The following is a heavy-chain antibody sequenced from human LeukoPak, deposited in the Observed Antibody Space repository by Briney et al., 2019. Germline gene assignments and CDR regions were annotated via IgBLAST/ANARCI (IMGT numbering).Heavy chain of an antibody. J-gene: IGHJ5*02. CDR3: AREKLRYFDWPRGGWFDP. Sequence: PSETLSLTCAVYGGSFSGYYWSWIRQPPGKGLEWIGEINHSGSTNYNPSLKSRVTISVDTSKNQFSLKLSSVTAADTAVYYCAREKLRYFDWPRGGWFDPWGQGTLVTVSS. D-gene: IGHD3-9*01. CDR1: GGSFSGYY. CDR2: INHSGST. V-gene: IGHV4-34*01.